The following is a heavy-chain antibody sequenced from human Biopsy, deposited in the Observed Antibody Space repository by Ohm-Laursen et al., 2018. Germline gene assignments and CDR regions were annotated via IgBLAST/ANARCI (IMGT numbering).Heavy chain of an antibody. J-gene: IGHJ3*02. D-gene: IGHD5/OR15-5a*01. CDR2: IYNSGST. CDR3: ARGEAGVYDALDI. CDR1: GGSISSDY. V-gene: IGHV4-59*01. Sequence: GTLSLTCTVSGGSISSDYWSWIRQPPGKGLEWIGYIYNSGSTNYNPSLKSRVTISVAVDTSKSQFSLRLSSVTAADTAMYYCARGEAGVYDALDIWGQGTMVIVSS.